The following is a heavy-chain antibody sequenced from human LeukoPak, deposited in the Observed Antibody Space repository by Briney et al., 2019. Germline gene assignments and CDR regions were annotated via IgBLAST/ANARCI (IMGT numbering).Heavy chain of an antibody. D-gene: IGHD3-10*01. V-gene: IGHV1-69*02. Sequence: ASVKVSCKASGGTFSSYTISWVRQAPGQGLEWMGRIIPILGIANYAQKFQGRVTITADKSTSTAYMELSSLRSEDTAVYYCARMYGSGSYLALDYWGQGTLVTVSS. CDR1: GGTFSSYT. J-gene: IGHJ4*02. CDR2: IIPILGIA. CDR3: ARMYGSGSYLALDY.